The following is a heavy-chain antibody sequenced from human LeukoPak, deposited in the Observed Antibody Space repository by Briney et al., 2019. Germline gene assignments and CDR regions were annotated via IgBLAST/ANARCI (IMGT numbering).Heavy chain of an antibody. V-gene: IGHV4-34*01. J-gene: IGHJ5*02. Sequence: SETLSLTCAVHGGSFSGYYWSWIRQPPGKGLEWIGEINHSGSTNYNPSLKSRVTISVDTSKNQFSLKLSSVTAADTAVYYCARVVMAHSNWFDPWGQGTLVTVST. CDR2: INHSGST. CDR1: GGSFSGYY. D-gene: IGHD3-22*01. CDR3: ARVVMAHSNWFDP.